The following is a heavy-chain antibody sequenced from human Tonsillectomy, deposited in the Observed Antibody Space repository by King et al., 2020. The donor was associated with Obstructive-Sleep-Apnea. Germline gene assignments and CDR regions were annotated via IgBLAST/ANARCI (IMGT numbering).Heavy chain of an antibody. CDR2: ISAYNGNT. CDR1: GYTFTSYD. D-gene: IGHD2-2*01. V-gene: IGHV1-18*01. Sequence: QLVQSGAEVKKPGASVKVSCKASGYTFTSYDISWVRQAPGQGLEWMGWISAYNGNTNYAQKLQGRVTMTTDTSTSTAYMGLRSLRSDDTAVCYFASGQVPAAIGIYYGMDVWGQGTTVTVSS. CDR3: ASGQVPAAIGIYYGMDV. J-gene: IGHJ6*02.